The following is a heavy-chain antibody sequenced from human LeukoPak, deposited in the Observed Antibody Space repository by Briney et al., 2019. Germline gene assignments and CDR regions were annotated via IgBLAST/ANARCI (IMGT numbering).Heavy chain of an antibody. CDR3: AREQGGGLSGGLGGLFASYYTYSYMDV. D-gene: IGHD3-16*01. CDR1: GYTFTMFY. J-gene: IGHJ6*03. CDR2: INPSDGAT. V-gene: IGHV1-46*01. Sequence: ASVKVSCKASGYTFTMFYTHWVRQAPGQGLEWMGMINPSDGATTYAQRFQDRVTMTRDMSTTTVYMDLRSLRSEDTAVYFCAREQGGGLSGGLGGLFASYYTYSYMDVWGRGTTVTVSS.